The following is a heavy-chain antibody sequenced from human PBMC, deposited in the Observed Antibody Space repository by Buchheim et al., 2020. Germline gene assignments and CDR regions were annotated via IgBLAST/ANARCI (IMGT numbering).Heavy chain of an antibody. Sequence: QEKLEESGGAMVLPGKSLTLSCVASGFTFSTYGIHWVRQAPGKGLEWVALIAYDGHNRYYAASVKGRFTISRDTSSNTVYLQMNNLRGEDTATYFCAKDLEAYGDYDYYYYGMDVWGQETT. J-gene: IGHJ6*02. CDR1: GFTFSTYG. V-gene: IGHV3-30*18. D-gene: IGHD4-17*01. CDR2: IAYDGHNR. CDR3: AKDLEAYGDYDYYYYGMDV.